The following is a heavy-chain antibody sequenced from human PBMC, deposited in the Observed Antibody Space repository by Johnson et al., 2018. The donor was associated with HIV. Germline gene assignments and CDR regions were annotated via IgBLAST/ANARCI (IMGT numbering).Heavy chain of an antibody. J-gene: IGHJ3*01. CDR1: GFTFSDYY. Sequence: QVQLVESGGGVVQPGRSLRLSCAASGFTFSDYYMSWIRQAPGKGLEWVSAISGSGGSTYYADSVKGRFTISRDNAKNSLYLQMSSLRVEDTAVYYCASGHMWSGFWGQGTMVTVSS. CDR3: ASGHMWSGF. D-gene: IGHD3/OR15-3a*01. CDR2: ISGSGGST. V-gene: IGHV3-11*04.